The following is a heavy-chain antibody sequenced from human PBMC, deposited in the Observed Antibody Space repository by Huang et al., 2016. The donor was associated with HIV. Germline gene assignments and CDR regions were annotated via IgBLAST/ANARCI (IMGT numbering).Heavy chain of an antibody. CDR3: ARFSHKRSTHESGFGY. V-gene: IGHV5-51*01. CDR2: RYPGDSDT. Sequence: EVQLVQSGVELKKPGESLKISCRASGYTFTHYWIGWVRQMPGKGLAWMGIRYPGDSDTRYSPSFQGQVTISADRSVNTAYLQWGGLKASDTAIYYCARFSHKRSTHESGFGYWGQGTLVTVSS. D-gene: IGHD2-2*01. J-gene: IGHJ4*02. CDR1: GYTFTHYW.